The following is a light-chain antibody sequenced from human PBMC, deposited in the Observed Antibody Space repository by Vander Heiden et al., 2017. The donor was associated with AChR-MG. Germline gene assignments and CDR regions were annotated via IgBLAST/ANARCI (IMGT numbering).Light chain of an antibody. Sequence: IVLTQSPATLAFSPGERATLSCRASQRVSSYLAWYQQKPGQAPRLLIYDASNRATGIPDRFSGSGSGTDFTLTISSLEPEDFAVYYCQQRSNWPLTFGGGTKVEIK. CDR3: QQRSNWPLT. J-gene: IGKJ4*01. CDR2: DAS. CDR1: QRVSSY. V-gene: IGKV3-11*01.